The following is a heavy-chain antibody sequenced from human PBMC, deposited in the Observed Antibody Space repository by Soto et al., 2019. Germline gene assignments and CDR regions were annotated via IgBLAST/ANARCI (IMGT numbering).Heavy chain of an antibody. CDR3: AADLGPPYDSNNWFDP. CDR1: GFTFSSYD. Sequence: GGSLRLSCAASGFTFSSYDMHWVRQATGKGLEWVSAIGTAGDTYYPGSVKGRFTISRDNAKNSLYLQMNSLRAEDTAIYYCAADLGPPYDSNNWFDPWGQGTLVTVSS. J-gene: IGHJ5*02. V-gene: IGHV3-13*01. CDR2: IGTAGDT. D-gene: IGHD2-21*01.